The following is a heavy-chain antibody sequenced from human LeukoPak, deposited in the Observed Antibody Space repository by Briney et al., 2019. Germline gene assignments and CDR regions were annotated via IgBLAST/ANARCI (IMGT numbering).Heavy chain of an antibody. D-gene: IGHD2-2*01. J-gene: IGHJ4*02. CDR1: GYSFTSYW. V-gene: IGHV5-51*01. Sequence: GEALKISCKSSGYSFTSYWFGWVRQTPEKGLEWMEIIYPGDFDIRYRPSFHGHATSAAEKPISTAYLQRSRIKASDTAMSYCWRLKCSKTNCNAKTADFFAYSGQGTLVTAYS. CDR2: IYPGDFDI. CDR3: WRLKCSKTNCNAKTADFFAY.